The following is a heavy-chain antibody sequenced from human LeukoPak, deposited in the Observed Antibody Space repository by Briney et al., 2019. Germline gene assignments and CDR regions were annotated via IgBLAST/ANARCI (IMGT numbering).Heavy chain of an antibody. Sequence: PGGSLRLSCAASGFTFDDYGMSWVRQVPGKGLEWVSGINWNGGSTGYADSVKGRFTISRDNAKNSLYLQMDSLRVEDTALYYCARGIRFLEGLSGFDYWGQGTLVTVSS. V-gene: IGHV3-20*04. CDR3: ARGIRFLEGLSGFDY. D-gene: IGHD3-3*01. CDR1: GFTFDDYG. J-gene: IGHJ4*02. CDR2: INWNGGST.